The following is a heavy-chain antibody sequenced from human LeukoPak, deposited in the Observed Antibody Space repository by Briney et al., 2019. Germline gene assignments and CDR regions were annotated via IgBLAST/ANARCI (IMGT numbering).Heavy chain of an antibody. CDR3: ARLGWQWLVYAFDI. Sequence: PSETLSLTCTVSCGSISSSSYYWVWIRQPPGKGLEWIGSMYYGGSTYYNPSLESRVTISIDTSKNQFSLKLSSVTAADTAVYYCARLGWQWLVYAFDIWGQGTMVTVSS. CDR1: CGSISSSSYY. CDR2: MYYGGST. D-gene: IGHD6-19*01. J-gene: IGHJ3*02. V-gene: IGHV4-39*01.